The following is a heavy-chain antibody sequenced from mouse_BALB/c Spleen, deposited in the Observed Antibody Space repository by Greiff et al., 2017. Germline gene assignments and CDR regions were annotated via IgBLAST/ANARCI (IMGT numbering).Heavy chain of an antibody. CDR3: AAGTGWFAY. V-gene: IGHV5-17*02. D-gene: IGHD4-1*01. CDR2: ISSGSSTI. CDR1: GFTFSSFG. Sequence: EVQLVESGGGLVQPGGSRKLSCAASGFTFSSFGMHWVRQAPEKGLEWVAYISSGSSTIYYADTVKGRFTISRDNPKNTLFLQMTSLRSEDTAMYYCAAGTGWFAYWGQGTLVTVSA. J-gene: IGHJ3*01.